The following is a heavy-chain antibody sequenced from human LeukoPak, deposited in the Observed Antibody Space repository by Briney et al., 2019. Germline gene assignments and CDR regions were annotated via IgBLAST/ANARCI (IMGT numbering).Heavy chain of an antibody. J-gene: IGHJ2*01. Sequence: GGSLRLSCAASGFTFSSSAMHWVRQAPGKGLEYVSAINGNGGRKYYANSVKGRFTISRDNSKNTVFLQMGSLRTEDMAVYYCARGEPDCAGDCPYWDLDLWGRGTLVTVSS. V-gene: IGHV3-64*01. CDR2: INGNGGRK. D-gene: IGHD2-21*02. CDR1: GFTFSSSA. CDR3: ARGEPDCAGDCPYWDLDL.